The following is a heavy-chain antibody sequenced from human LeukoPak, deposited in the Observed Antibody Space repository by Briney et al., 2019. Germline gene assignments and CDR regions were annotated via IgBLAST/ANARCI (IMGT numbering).Heavy chain of an antibody. CDR2: TYYRSKWYN. D-gene: IGHD1-26*01. CDR1: GDSVSSNSAA. J-gene: IGHJ6*03. Sequence: SQTLSLTSAISGDSVSSNSAAWNWIRQSPSRGLEWLGRTYYRSKWYNDYAVSVKSRITIKPDTSKNQFSLQLNSVTPEDTAVYYCARAVGATIGAYYYMDGWGKGTNVTVSS. V-gene: IGHV6-1*01. CDR3: ARAVGATIGAYYYMDG.